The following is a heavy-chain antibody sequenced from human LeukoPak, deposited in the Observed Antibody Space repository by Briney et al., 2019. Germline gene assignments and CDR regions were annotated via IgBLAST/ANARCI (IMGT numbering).Heavy chain of an antibody. D-gene: IGHD5-18*01. CDR2: IYHDGST. CDR1: GSSISSNNW. CDR3: ARDRGGYTYSHDY. J-gene: IGHJ4*02. Sequence: SETLSLTCAVSGSSISSNNWWIWVRQSPEKGLEWIGEIYHDGSTNYNPSLKSRVTISMDKSKNQLSLKLNFVTAADTAVYYCARDRGGYTYSHDYWGQGTLVTVSS. V-gene: IGHV4-4*02.